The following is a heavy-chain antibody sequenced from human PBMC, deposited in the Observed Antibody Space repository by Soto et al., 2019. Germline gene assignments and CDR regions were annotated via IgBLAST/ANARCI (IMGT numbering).Heavy chain of an antibody. J-gene: IGHJ4*02. Sequence: GGSLRLSCAASGFTFSSYAMHWVRQAPGKGLEWVAVISYDGSNKYYADSVKSRFTISRDNSKNTLYLQMNSLRAEDTAVYYCVISTGKFYADFDYWGQGTQVTVSS. CDR1: GFTFSSYA. D-gene: IGHD7-27*01. V-gene: IGHV3-30-3*01. CDR2: ISYDGSNK. CDR3: VISTGKFYADFDY.